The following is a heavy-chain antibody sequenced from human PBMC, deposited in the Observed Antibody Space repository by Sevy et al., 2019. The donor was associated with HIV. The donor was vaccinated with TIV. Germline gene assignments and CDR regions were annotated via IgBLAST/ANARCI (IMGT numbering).Heavy chain of an antibody. D-gene: IGHD3-16*01. V-gene: IGHV3-33*01. Sequence: GGSLRLSCVASGFTFGSYGMLWVRQAPGKGLEWVADIWFEGSNIHYADSVRGRFTISRDNSKNTLSLHMSSLRVEDTAVYYCARERINLFDYCGQGTLVTVSS. J-gene: IGHJ4*02. CDR1: GFTFGSYG. CDR2: IWFEGSNI. CDR3: ARERINLFDY.